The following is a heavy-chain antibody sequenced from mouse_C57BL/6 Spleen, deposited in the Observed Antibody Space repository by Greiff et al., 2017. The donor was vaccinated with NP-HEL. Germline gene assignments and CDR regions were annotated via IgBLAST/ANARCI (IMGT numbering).Heavy chain of an antibody. CDR3: AREITTVDYLDY. Sequence: VQLQQSGPELVKPGASVQISCKASGYSFPDYNMNWVKQSTGKSLEWIGVINPNYGTTSYNQKFKGKATLTVDQSSSTAYMQLNSLTSEDSAVYYCAREITTVDYLDYWGQGTTLTVSS. D-gene: IGHD1-1*01. J-gene: IGHJ2*01. CDR1: GYSFPDYN. V-gene: IGHV1-39*01. CDR2: INPNYGTT.